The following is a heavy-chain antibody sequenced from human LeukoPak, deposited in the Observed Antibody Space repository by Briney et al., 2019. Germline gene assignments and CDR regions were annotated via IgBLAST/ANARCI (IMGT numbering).Heavy chain of an antibody. J-gene: IGHJ4*02. V-gene: IGHV1-8*01. Sequence: GASVKVSCTASGYTFTSYDINWMRQSTGQGLEWMGWMNPNSGNTAYAQKFQGRVTMTRNTSISTAYMELSSLRSEDTAVYFCARGGGSSWYYYWGQGTLVTVSS. CDR3: ARGGGSSWYYY. D-gene: IGHD6-13*01. CDR1: GYTFTSYD. CDR2: MNPNSGNT.